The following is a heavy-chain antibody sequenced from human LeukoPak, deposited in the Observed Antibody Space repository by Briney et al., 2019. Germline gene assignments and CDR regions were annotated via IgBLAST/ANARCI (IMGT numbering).Heavy chain of an antibody. CDR3: AKGGRGVNWFDP. J-gene: IGHJ5*02. CDR2: IIAVGSST. CDR1: GLTLSNFA. Sequence: GGSLRLSCAASGLTLSNFAMRWVRQAPGKGLEWVSSIIAVGSSTYYADSVKGRFTISRDNSKNTLYLQVNSLRGDDTAVYYCAKGGRGVNWFDPWGQGTLVTVSS. D-gene: IGHD6-25*01. V-gene: IGHV3-23*01.